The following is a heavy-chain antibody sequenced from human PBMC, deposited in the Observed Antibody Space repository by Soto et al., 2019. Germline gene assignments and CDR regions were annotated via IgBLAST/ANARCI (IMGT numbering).Heavy chain of an antibody. J-gene: IGHJ4*02. D-gene: IGHD6-19*01. CDR2: VSHDGRNT. CDR3: AKGGRQWLVTSDFNY. Sequence: VQLVESWGGVVQPGRSLRLSCAASGFTFSDYAMHWVRQAPGKGLEWVAVVSHDGRNTHYADSVKGRFTISRDSSKNTVSLEMTILRAEDTAVYYCAKGGRQWLVTSDFNYWGQGALVTVSS. V-gene: IGHV3-30*18. CDR1: GFTFSDYA.